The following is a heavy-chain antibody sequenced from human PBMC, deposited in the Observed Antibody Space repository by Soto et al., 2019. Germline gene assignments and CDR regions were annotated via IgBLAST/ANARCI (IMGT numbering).Heavy chain of an antibody. D-gene: IGHD1-26*01. CDR1: GVSMTSYY. CDR3: ARVRLIGGTYCFDY. Sequence: PSETLSLTCTVSGVSMTSYYWSWIRQPPGKGLEWIGYIYYSGSTNYNPSLKSRVTISVDTSKNQFSLKLTSVSAADTAMYYCARVRLIGGTYCFDYWGQGTLVTVSS. CDR2: IYYSGST. V-gene: IGHV4-59*01. J-gene: IGHJ4*02.